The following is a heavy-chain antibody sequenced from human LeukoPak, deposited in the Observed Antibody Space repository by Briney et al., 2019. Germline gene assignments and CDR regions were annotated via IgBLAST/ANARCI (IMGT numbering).Heavy chain of an antibody. Sequence: SETLSLTCTVSGGSISGDHWNWIRQPPGKGLEWIGYVSSSGNTNYNPSLKSRVTISIDTSKNQFSLKLSSVTAADTAVYYCARRNDFGIWGQGTMVTVSS. CDR2: VSSSGNT. V-gene: IGHV4-59*08. J-gene: IGHJ3*02. CDR3: ARRNDFGI. CDR1: GGSISGDH.